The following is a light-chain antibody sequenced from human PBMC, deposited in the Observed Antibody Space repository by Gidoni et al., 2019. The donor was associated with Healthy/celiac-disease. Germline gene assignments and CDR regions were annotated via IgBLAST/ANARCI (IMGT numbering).Light chain of an antibody. CDR3: SSYTSSSTYV. CDR1: SSDVGCYNY. CDR2: EVS. J-gene: IGLJ1*01. V-gene: IGLV2-14*01. Sequence: QSALTQPASVSGSPGQSITISCTGTSSDVGCYNYVSWYQQHPGKAPKIMIYEVSNRPSGVSNRFSGSKSGNTASLTISGLQAEDEADYYCSSYTSSSTYVFGTGTKVTVL.